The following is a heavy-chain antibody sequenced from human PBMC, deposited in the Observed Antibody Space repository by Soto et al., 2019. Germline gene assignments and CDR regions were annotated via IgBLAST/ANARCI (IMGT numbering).Heavy chain of an antibody. D-gene: IGHD3-3*01. Sequence: PGGSLRLSCAASGFTFSTYAMNWVRQAPGKGLDWVASISSTSGHIYSADSVKGRFTISRDNAENSLYLQMTSLRGEDTAVYYCAGGNYFDFWSGHPFWYFDLWGRGTLVTVSS. V-gene: IGHV3-21*01. CDR2: ISSTSGHI. J-gene: IGHJ2*01. CDR1: GFTFSTYA. CDR3: AGGNYFDFWSGHPFWYFDL.